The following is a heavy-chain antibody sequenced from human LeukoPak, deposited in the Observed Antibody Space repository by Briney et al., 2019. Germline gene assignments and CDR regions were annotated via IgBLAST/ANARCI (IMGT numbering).Heavy chain of an antibody. D-gene: IGHD3-22*01. V-gene: IGHV3-23*01. CDR1: GFTFSSYA. CDR2: ISGSGGST. J-gene: IGHJ4*02. CDR3: AKTFYYDSSGYWDD. Sequence: GGSLRLSCAASGFTFSSYAMSWVRQAPGKGLGWVSAISGSGGSTYYADSVKGRFTISRDNSEKTLYLQMNSLRAEDTAVYYCAKTFYYDSSGYWDDWGQGTLVTVSS.